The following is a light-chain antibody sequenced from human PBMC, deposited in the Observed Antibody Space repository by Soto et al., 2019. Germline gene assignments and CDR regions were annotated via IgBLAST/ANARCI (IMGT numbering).Light chain of an antibody. CDR1: QGVTTN. CDR2: GAS. V-gene: IGKV3-11*01. CDR3: QQRSNWPPSIT. J-gene: IGKJ5*01. Sequence: EIVLTQSPGTLSLSPGERATLSCRAGQGVTTNFAWYQQKSGQSPRLLIYGASTRATGIPARFSGSGSGTDFTLTISSLEPEDFAIYYCQQRSNWPPSITFGQGTRLEIK.